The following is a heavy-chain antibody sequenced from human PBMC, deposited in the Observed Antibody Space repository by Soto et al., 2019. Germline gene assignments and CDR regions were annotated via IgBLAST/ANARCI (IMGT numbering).Heavy chain of an antibody. D-gene: IGHD4-17*01. CDR1: GGTFSSYA. V-gene: IGHV1-69*01. Sequence: QVQLVQSGAEVKKPGSSVKVSCKASGGTFSSYAISWVRQAPGQGLEWMGGIIPIFGTANYAQKFQGRVTIAGDESTGTAYMGLGSLRSGDTAVYYWARLSYGPYYYYGMDVWGQGTTVTVSS. CDR2: IIPIFGTA. J-gene: IGHJ6*02. CDR3: ARLSYGPYYYYGMDV.